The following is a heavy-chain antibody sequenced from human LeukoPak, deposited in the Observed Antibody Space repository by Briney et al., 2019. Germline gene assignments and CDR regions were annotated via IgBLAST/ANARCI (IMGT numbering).Heavy chain of an antibody. CDR1: GFTFSSYA. CDR2: ISGSGGST. J-gene: IGHJ4*02. V-gene: IGHV3-23*01. Sequence: PGGSLRLSCAASGFTFSSYAMSWVRQAPGKGLEWVSAISGSGGSTYYADSVKGRFTISRDNSKNTLYPQMNSLRVEDTAVYYCARGDGVYVYWGQGTLVTVSS. D-gene: IGHD5/OR15-5a*01. CDR3: ARGDGVYVY.